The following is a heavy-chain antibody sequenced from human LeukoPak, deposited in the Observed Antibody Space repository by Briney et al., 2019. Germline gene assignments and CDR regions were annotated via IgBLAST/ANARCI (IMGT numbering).Heavy chain of an antibody. Sequence: QPGGSLRLSCAASGFTFSGSAMHWVRQASGKGLEWVGRIRSKANSYATAYAASVKGRFTISRDDSKNTAYLQMNSLKTEDTAVYYCTTPHYYGSGSYSIDYWGQGTLVTVSS. D-gene: IGHD3-10*01. J-gene: IGHJ4*02. CDR2: IRSKANSYAT. CDR3: TTPHYYGSGSYSIDY. CDR1: GFTFSGSA. V-gene: IGHV3-73*01.